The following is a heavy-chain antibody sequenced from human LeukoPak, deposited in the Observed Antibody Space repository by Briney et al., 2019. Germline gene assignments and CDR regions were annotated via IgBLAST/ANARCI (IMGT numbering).Heavy chain of an antibody. Sequence: PSETLSLTCTVSGGSISSGDYYWSWSRQPPGKGLEWIGYIYYSGSTYYNPSLKSRVTISVDTSKNQFSLKLSSVTAADTAVYYCAREVRTMIVVVITANWFDPWGQGTLVTVSS. CDR3: AREVRTMIVVVITANWFDP. V-gene: IGHV4-30-4*01. D-gene: IGHD3-22*01. CDR2: IYYSGST. CDR1: GGSISSGDYY. J-gene: IGHJ5*02.